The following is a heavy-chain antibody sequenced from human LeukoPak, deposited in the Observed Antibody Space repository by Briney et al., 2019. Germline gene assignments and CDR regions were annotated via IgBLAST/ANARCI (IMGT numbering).Heavy chain of an antibody. CDR1: GYVFGDHH. D-gene: IGHD4-17*01. J-gene: IGHJ4*02. V-gene: IGHV1-2*02. CDR2: VHPGTGDI. CDR3: SSHYGPGPV. Sequence: ASVKVSCKALGYVFGDHHVQWVRQAPGQGLEWMGWVHPGTGDIRHGQKFQGRLTLTWDTSITTTYMELNGLTSDDTAVYYCSSHYGPGPVWGQGTLVTASS.